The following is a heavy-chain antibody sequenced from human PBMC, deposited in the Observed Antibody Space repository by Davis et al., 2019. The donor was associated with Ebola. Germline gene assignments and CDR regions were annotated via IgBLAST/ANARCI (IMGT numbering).Heavy chain of an antibody. J-gene: IGHJ4*02. CDR3: ATAGQISGWGEFVDY. Sequence: PGGSLRLSCAVSGFTFSTYWMTWVRQAPGKGLEWVASIKQDGSEKYYVDSVKGRFTISRDNAKNSLYLQMNSLRAEDTAVYYCATAGQISGWGEFVDYWGQGTLVTVSS. D-gene: IGHD6-19*01. CDR2: IKQDGSEK. CDR1: GFTFSTYW. V-gene: IGHV3-7*01.